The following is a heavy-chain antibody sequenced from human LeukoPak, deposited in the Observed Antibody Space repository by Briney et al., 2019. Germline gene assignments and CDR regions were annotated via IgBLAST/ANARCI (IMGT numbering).Heavy chain of an antibody. CDR3: ARGVVVGQANYQSDY. V-gene: IGHV4-30-4*08. J-gene: IGHJ4*02. Sequence: SQTLSLTCTVSGGSISSGDYYWSWIRQPPGKGLEWIGYIYYSGSTYYNPSLKSRVTISVDTSKNQFSLKLSSVTAEDTAVYYCARGVVVGQANYQSDYWGQGTLVTVSS. CDR2: IYYSGST. D-gene: IGHD1-7*01. CDR1: GGSISSGDYY.